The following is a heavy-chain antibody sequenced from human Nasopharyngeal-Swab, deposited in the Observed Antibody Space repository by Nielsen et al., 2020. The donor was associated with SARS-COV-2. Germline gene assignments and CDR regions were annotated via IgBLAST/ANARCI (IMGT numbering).Heavy chain of an antibody. D-gene: IGHD3-10*01. CDR2: ISDRDDTT. Sequence: GGSLRLSCAASGFTFSSYSMNWVRQAPGQGLEWISFISDRDDTTVYAESVKGRFTMSRDNAKNSTFLQMNSLRDEDTAVYYCARDLDWAGFGSVDYWGQGALVTVSS. J-gene: IGHJ4*02. V-gene: IGHV3-48*02. CDR1: GFTFSSYS. CDR3: ARDLDWAGFGSVDY.